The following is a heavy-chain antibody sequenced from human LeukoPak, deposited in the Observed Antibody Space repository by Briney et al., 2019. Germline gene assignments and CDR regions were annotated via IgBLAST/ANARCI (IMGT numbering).Heavy chain of an antibody. CDR1: GFSFRSYY. CDR2: VSTTGSTI. D-gene: IGHD2-15*01. CDR3: ARVRYWAFDY. J-gene: IGHJ4*02. V-gene: IGHV3-48*02. Sequence: GGSLRLSCAASGFSFRSYYMNCVRQAPGKGLEWVSYVSTTGSTIYYADSVKGRFTISRDNAKNSLYLQMNSLRDEDTAVYYCARVRYWAFDYWGQGTLVTVSS.